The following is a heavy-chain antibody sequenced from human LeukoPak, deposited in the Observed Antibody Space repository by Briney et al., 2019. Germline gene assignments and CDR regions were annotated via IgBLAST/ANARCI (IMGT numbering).Heavy chain of an antibody. V-gene: IGHV1-18*01. Sequence: ASVKASCRASGYSFTSYGISWARQAPGRGLEWMGWISTDNGNTNYVQNLQGRVSMTRDTFTSTVYMELRSLRSDDTAVYYCARAQSRTHWDGFDIWGQGTVVTVPS. CDR1: GYSFTSYG. CDR3: ARAQSRTHWDGFDI. J-gene: IGHJ3*02. D-gene: IGHD5-24*01. CDR2: ISTDNGNT.